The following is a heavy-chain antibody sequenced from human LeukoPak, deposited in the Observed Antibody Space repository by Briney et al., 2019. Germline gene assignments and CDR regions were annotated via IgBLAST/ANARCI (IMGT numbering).Heavy chain of an antibody. V-gene: IGHV3-30*02. D-gene: IGHD2-15*01. CDR2: IRHDRSSK. Sequence: GGSLRLSCVASGFTFSNYGIHWVRQTPGKVLEWVAFIRHDRSSKLHADSVKGRFTISRDNSKNEMYLQMDSLRDEDTAVYYCAKGYLGLCTGGTCFHFDYWGQGTLVTVSS. J-gene: IGHJ4*02. CDR1: GFTFSNYG. CDR3: AKGYLGLCTGGTCFHFDY.